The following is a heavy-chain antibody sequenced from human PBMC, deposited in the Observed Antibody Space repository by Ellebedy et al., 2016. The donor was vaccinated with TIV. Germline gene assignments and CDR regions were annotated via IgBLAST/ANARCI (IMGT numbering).Heavy chain of an antibody. CDR1: GYTFTSYD. CDR2: ISAYNGNT. Sequence: AASVKVSCKASGYTFTSYDINWVRQATGQGLEWMGWISAYNGNTNYAQKLQGRVTMTTDTSTSTAYMELRSLRSDDTAVYYCSRDRYCSSTSCYDFPPPAESLIVVAANWFDPWGQGTLVTVSS. D-gene: IGHD2-2*01. CDR3: SRDRYCSSTSCYDFPPPAESLIVVAANWFDP. J-gene: IGHJ5*02. V-gene: IGHV1-18*01.